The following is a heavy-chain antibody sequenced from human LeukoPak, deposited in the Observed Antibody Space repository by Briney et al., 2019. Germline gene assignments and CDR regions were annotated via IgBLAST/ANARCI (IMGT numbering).Heavy chain of an antibody. J-gene: IGHJ6*02. Sequence: GGSLRLSCVASGFIFSDYGMHWVRQPPGKGLEWVVFIRYGGSNKYYADSVKGRFTISRDNSKNTLYLQMNSLRAEDTAVYYCVKDLGSAITSALALDVWGQGTTVTVSS. CDR1: GFIFSDYG. CDR2: IRYGGSNK. V-gene: IGHV3-30*02. D-gene: IGHD2-15*01. CDR3: VKDLGSAITSALALDV.